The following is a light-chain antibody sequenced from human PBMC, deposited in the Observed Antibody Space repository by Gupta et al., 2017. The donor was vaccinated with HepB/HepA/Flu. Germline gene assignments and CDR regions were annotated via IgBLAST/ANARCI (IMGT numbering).Light chain of an antibody. J-gene: IGKJ1*01. V-gene: IGKV3-20*01. CDR3: QQYGSSPRT. Sequence: EIVLTQSPGTLSLSPGERVTLSCRASQSVSSTYLAWYQQKPGQAPRLLIHAASIRATGIPDRFSGSGSGTDFTLTISSVDPEDFGMYYCQQYGSSPRTFGQGTKVEIK. CDR2: AAS. CDR1: QSVSSTY.